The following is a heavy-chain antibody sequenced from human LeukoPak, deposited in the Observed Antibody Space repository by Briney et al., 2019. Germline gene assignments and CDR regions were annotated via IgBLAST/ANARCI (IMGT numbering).Heavy chain of an antibody. V-gene: IGHV3-72*01. D-gene: IGHD3-9*01. J-gene: IGHJ4*02. CDR3: AKWDSAVTGYY. CDR2: TRNKANSYTT. CDR1: EFTFSDHY. Sequence: GGSLRLSCAATEFTFSDHYMDWVRQAPGKGLEWIGRTRNKANSYTTEYAASVKGRFTISRDDSKNSLYLQMNSLKTEDTAVYYCAKWDSAVTGYYWGQGTLVTVSS.